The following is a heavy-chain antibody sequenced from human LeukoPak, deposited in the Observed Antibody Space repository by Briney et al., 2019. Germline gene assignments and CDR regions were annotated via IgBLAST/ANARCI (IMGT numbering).Heavy chain of an antibody. Sequence: PGGSLRLSCAASGFTFSDYYMTWIRQAPGKGLEWVSYISSSGDSIYYADSVKGRFTISRDNAKNSLYLQMNSLRVEDTAVYYCARDYDFRSGYSMGLSNGFDPWGQGTLVTVSS. CDR1: GFTFSDYY. CDR3: ARDYDFRSGYSMGLSNGFDP. CDR2: ISSSGDSI. V-gene: IGHV3-11*01. D-gene: IGHD3-3*01. J-gene: IGHJ5*02.